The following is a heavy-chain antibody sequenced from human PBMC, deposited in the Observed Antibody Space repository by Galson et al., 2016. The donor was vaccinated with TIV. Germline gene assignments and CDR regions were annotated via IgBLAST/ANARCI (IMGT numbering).Heavy chain of an antibody. Sequence: SLRLSCAASGFTFSTYAMNWLRQAPGKGLEWVSTISYTGDSTYYTDSLKGRFTTSRDNSKNTLYLQMNSLRAEDTAIYYCAKIRVRGVYYFDYWGQGTLVTVSS. D-gene: IGHD3-10*01. V-gene: IGHV3-23*01. J-gene: IGHJ4*02. CDR1: GFTFSTYA. CDR2: ISYTGDST. CDR3: AKIRVRGVYYFDY.